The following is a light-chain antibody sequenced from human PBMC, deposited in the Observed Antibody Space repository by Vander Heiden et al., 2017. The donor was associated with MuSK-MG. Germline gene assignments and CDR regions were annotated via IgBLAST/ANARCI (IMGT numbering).Light chain of an antibody. V-gene: IGLV2-23*01. Sequence: QSALTQPASVSGAPGQSITISCTGTSSDVGNYNLLSWYQQHPGKAPKLMIYEGSKRPAGVSNRFSGSKSGNTASLTSSGRKAEDEADYYCCSYAGSNTWVFGGGTKLTVL. CDR2: EGS. J-gene: IGLJ3*02. CDR3: CSYAGSNTWV. CDR1: SSDVGNYNL.